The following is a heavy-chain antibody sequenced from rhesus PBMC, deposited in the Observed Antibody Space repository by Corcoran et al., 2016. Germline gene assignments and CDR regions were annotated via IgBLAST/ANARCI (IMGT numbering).Heavy chain of an antibody. D-gene: IGHD3-9*01. CDR2: IYGSGGGT. CDR1: GGSISDDYY. CDR3: ARLPYYSNYFDY. V-gene: IGHV4-106*01. J-gene: IGHJ4*01. Sequence: QVQLQESGPGLVKPSETLSLTCAVSGGSISDDYYWSCIRKPPGKGLEWIGYIYGSGGGTNYNPSLKNRVTISIDTSKNQFSLKLSSVTAADTAVYYCARLPYYSNYFDYWGQGVLVTVSA.